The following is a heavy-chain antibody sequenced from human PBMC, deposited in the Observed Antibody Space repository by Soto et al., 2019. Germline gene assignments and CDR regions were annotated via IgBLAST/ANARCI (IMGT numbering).Heavy chain of an antibody. CDR3: ASPESSTIT. J-gene: IGHJ4*02. CDR2: IVPIIGRT. CDR1: GDAFSRYP. V-gene: IGHV1-69*02. Sequence: QVQLVQSGAEVKKPGSSVKVSCRGSGDAFSRYPVSWVRQAPGQGLEWMGLIVPIIGRTDYALRFQGRVSLTADRSTNTVYMELTGLPSGDTAVYYCASPESSTITWGQGTLVTVSS. D-gene: IGHD1-1*01.